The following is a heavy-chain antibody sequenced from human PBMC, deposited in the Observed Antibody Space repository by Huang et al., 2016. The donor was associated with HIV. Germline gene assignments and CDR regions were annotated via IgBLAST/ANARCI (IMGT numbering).Heavy chain of an antibody. J-gene: IGHJ4*02. D-gene: IGHD3-22*01. CDR1: GFNFNNYD. V-gene: IGHV1-8*03. Sequence: QVQLVQSGAEVKKPGASVKVSCKASGFNFNNYDFNWVRQACGQGLEWMGGMNPKSGNTGYAQKFQGRVTITRNTSITTAYMELRSLRSEDTAVYYCARARGFLYDSTGYYSRYYFDSWGQGTLVTISS. CDR3: ARARGFLYDSTGYYSRYYFDS. CDR2: MNPKSGNT.